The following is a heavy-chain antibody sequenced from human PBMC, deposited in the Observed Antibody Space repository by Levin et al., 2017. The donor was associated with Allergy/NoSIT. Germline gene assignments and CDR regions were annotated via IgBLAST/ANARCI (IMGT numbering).Heavy chain of an antibody. Sequence: GESLKISCAISGFSSRNYWMSWVRQSPGKGLEWVARIKSAIDGGARDYTAPVQGRFTVSWDDSNNMVYLQMNNLRTEDTAVYYCTSDRFEWGQGVMVTVSS. J-gene: IGHJ4*02. D-gene: IGHD3-9*01. CDR3: TSDRFE. V-gene: IGHV3-15*01. CDR2: IKSAIDGGAR. CDR1: GFSSRNYW.